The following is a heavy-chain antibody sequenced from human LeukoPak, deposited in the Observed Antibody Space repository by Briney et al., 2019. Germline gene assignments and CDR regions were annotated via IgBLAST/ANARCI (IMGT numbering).Heavy chain of an antibody. CDR1: GYTFTGYY. J-gene: IGHJ4*02. CDR2: INPNSGGT. V-gene: IGHV1-2*02. CDR3: ARDIEYSSSFDY. Sequence: ASVKVSCKASGYTFTGYYMHWVRQAPGQGLKWMGWINPNSGGTNYAQKFQGRVTMTRDTSISTAYMELSRLRSDDTAVYYCARDIEYSSSFDYWGQGTLVTVSS. D-gene: IGHD6-6*01.